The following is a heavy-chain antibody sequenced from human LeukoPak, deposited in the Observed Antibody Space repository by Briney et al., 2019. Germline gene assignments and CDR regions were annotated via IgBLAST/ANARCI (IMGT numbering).Heavy chain of an antibody. Sequence: SETLSLTCAVYGGSFSGYYWSWIRQPPGKGLEWIGEINHSGSTNYNPSLKSRVTISVDTSKNQFSLKLSSVTAADTAVYYCARALYYYGSGSYYRYYGMDVWGQGTTVTVSS. CDR3: ARALYYYGSGSYYRYYGMDV. V-gene: IGHV4-34*01. CDR2: INHSGST. J-gene: IGHJ6*02. CDR1: GGSFSGYY. D-gene: IGHD3-10*01.